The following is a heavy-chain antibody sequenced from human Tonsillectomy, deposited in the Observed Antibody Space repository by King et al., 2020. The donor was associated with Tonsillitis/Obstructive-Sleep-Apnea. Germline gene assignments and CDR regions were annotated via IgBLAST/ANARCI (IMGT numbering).Heavy chain of an antibody. Sequence: QLVQSGGGVVQPGRSLRLSCAASGFTFNNYAMYWVRQAPGKGLEWVAVISYDGNKKYYADSVKGRFTISRDNSKNTLYLQMNSLRPEDLAVYYCARDPASYEYVWGSYRYSEMNYYYYGMDVWGQGTTVTVSS. CDR1: GFTFNNYA. J-gene: IGHJ6*02. D-gene: IGHD3-16*02. CDR3: ARDPASYEYVWGSYRYSEMNYYYYGMDV. CDR2: ISYDGNKK. V-gene: IGHV3-30*04.